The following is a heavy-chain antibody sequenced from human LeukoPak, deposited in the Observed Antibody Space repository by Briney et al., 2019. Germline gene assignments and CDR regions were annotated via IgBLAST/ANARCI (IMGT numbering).Heavy chain of an antibody. J-gene: IGHJ5*02. CDR3: ARDYYGSGFNWFDP. CDR1: GGSISSSNW. Sequence: NPSETLSLTCTVSGGSISSSNWWSWVRQPPGKGLEWIGEIYHSGSTNYNPSFKSRVTISVDKSKNQFSLKLSSVTAADTAVYYCARDYYGSGFNWFDPWGQGTLVTVSS. CDR2: IYHSGST. V-gene: IGHV4-4*02. D-gene: IGHD3-10*01.